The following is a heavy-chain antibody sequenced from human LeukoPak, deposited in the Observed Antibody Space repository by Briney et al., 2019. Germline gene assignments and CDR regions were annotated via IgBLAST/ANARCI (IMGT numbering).Heavy chain of an antibody. CDR2: ISSSSSTI. J-gene: IGHJ4*02. V-gene: IGHV3-48*01. CDR1: GFTFSSYS. Sequence: GGSLRLSCAASGFTFSSYSMNWVRQAPGKGLEWVSYISSSSSTIYYADSVKGRFTISRDNAKNSLYLQMNSLRAEDTAVYYCATETIGRHYDYWGQGTLLTVSS. CDR3: ATETIGRHYDY. D-gene: IGHD1-14*01.